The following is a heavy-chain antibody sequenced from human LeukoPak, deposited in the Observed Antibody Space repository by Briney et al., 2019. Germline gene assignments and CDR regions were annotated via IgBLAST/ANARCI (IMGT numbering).Heavy chain of an antibody. D-gene: IGHD4-17*01. J-gene: IGHJ5*02. CDR3: ARGKTVTTLPSWFDP. CDR2: ISSSSSYI. V-gene: IGHV3-21*01. CDR1: GFTFRSYS. Sequence: GSLRLSCAASGFTFRSYSMNWVRQAPGKGLEWVSSISSSSSYIYYADSVKGRFTISRDNAKNSLYLQMNSLRAEDTAVYYCARGKTVTTLPSWFDPWGQGTLVTVSS.